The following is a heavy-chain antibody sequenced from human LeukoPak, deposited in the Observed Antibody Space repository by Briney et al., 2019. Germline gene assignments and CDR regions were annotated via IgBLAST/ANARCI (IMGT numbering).Heavy chain of an antibody. J-gene: IGHJ4*02. CDR1: GYTFTGYY. Sequence: ASVKVSCKASGYTFTGYYMHWVRQAPGQGLEWMGWINPNSGGTNYAQKFQGRVTMTRDTSISTAYMELSRLRSDDTAVYYCARGGGSGYYYGYFDYWGQGTLVTDSS. V-gene: IGHV1-2*02. CDR2: INPNSGGT. CDR3: ARGGGSGYYYGYFDY. D-gene: IGHD3-22*01.